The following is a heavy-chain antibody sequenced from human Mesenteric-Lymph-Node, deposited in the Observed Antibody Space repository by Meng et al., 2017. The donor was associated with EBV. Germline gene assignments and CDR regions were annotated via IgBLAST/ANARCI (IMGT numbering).Heavy chain of an antibody. CDR3: AKEGRDGYNYFFDY. Sequence: HVQRVRHGPRMKKPGASMKVSCRVSGYTFTNYGITWMRQAPGQGLEWMGWISPKNGNTNYAHNLQGRVTMTTDTATSTAYMELRNLRSDDTALYFCAKEGRDGYNYFFDYWGQGTLVTVFS. V-gene: IGHV1-18*01. CDR2: ISPKNGNT. CDR1: GYTFTNYG. J-gene: IGHJ4*02. D-gene: IGHD5-24*01.